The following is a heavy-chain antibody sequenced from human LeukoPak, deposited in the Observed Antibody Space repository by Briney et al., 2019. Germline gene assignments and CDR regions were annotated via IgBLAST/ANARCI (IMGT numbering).Heavy chain of an antibody. Sequence: GGSLRLSCAASGFTFNSYAMYWVRQAPGKGLEWVSGIFGSGGSAHYADSVKGRFAISRDNSKNTVYLQMNSLRAEDTAVYYCAKTTTGYSSGRYPGWPVDYWGQGALVTVSS. CDR2: IFGSGGSA. J-gene: IGHJ4*02. D-gene: IGHD6-19*01. CDR3: AKTTTGYSSGRYPGWPVDY. CDR1: GFTFNSYA. V-gene: IGHV3-23*01.